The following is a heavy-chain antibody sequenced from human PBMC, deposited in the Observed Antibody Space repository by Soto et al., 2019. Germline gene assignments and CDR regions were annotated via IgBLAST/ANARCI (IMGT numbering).Heavy chain of an antibody. CDR3: ARGVEHSGYDFFY. V-gene: IGHV1-69*01. Sequence: QVQLVQSGAEVKKPGSSVKVSCKASGGTFSSYAISWVRQAPGQGLEWMGGIIPIFATSNYAQKFQGRVTITADESTHTAYMELSSLRSEDTAVYYSARGVEHSGYDFFYWGQGTPVTVSS. CDR2: IIPIFATS. D-gene: IGHD5-12*01. CDR1: GGTFSSYA. J-gene: IGHJ4*02.